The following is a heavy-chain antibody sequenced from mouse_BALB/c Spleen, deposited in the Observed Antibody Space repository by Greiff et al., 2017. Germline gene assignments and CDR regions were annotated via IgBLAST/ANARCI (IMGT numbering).Heavy chain of an antibody. Sequence: QVHVKQSGAELMKPGASVKISCKATGYTFSSYWIEWVKQRPGHGLEWIGEILPGSGSTNYNEKFKGKATFTADTSSNTAYMQLSSLTSEDSAVYYCARWDGVPYAMDYWGQGTSVTVSS. D-gene: IGHD2-14*01. CDR1: GYTFSSYW. CDR3: ARWDGVPYAMDY. CDR2: ILPGSGST. J-gene: IGHJ4*01. V-gene: IGHV1-9*01.